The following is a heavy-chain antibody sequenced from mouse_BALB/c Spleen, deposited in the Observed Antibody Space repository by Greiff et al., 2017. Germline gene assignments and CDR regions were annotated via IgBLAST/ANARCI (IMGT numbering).Heavy chain of an antibody. CDR3: ARDETTVVATRAMDY. CDR1: GFTFSSYA. Sequence: EVKLVESGGGLVKPGGSLKLSCAASGFTFSSYAMSWVRQSPEKRLEWVAEISSGGSYTYYPDTVTGRFTISRDNAKNTLYLEMSSLRSEDTAMYYCARDETTVVATRAMDYWGQGTSVTVSS. V-gene: IGHV5-9-4*01. J-gene: IGHJ4*01. CDR2: ISSGGSYT. D-gene: IGHD1-1*01.